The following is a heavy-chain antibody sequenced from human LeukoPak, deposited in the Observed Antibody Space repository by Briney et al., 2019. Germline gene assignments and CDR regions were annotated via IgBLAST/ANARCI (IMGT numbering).Heavy chain of an antibody. CDR2: ISAYNGNT. D-gene: IGHD3-3*01. CDR1: GYTFTSYG. J-gene: IGHJ4*02. CDR3: ARDITIFGVALVDY. Sequence: ASVKVSCKASGYTFTSYGISWVRQAPGQGLEWMGWISAYNGNTNYAQKLQGRVTMTTDTSTSTAYMELRSLRSDDTAVYYCARDITIFGVALVDYWGQGTLVTVSS. V-gene: IGHV1-18*01.